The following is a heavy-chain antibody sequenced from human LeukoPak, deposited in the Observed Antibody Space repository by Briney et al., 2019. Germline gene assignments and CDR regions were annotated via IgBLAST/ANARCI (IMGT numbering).Heavy chain of an antibody. V-gene: IGHV3-30*04. CDR1: GFTFSSYA. CDR3: ARVGDWGFDY. D-gene: IGHD7-27*01. J-gene: IGHJ4*02. Sequence: PGGSLRLSCAASGFTFSSYAMHWVRQAPGKGLEWVAVISYDGSNKYYADSVKGRFTISRDNAKNSLYLQMNSLRDEDTAVYYCARVGDWGFDYWGQGTLVTVSS. CDR2: ISYDGSNK.